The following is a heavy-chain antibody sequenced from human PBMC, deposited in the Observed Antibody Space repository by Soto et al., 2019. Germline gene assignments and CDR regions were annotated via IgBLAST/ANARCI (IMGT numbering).Heavy chain of an antibody. D-gene: IGHD4-4*01. CDR2: INHSGST. J-gene: IGHJ6*02. CDR3: AREVTTVTFYYYYGMDV. V-gene: IGHV4-34*01. Sequence: PSETLSLTCAVYGGSFSGYYWSWIRQPPGKGLEWIGEINHSGSTNYNPSLKSRVTISVDTSKNQFSLKLSSVTAADTAVYYCAREVTTVTFYYYYGMDVWGQGTTVTVSS. CDR1: GGSFSGYY.